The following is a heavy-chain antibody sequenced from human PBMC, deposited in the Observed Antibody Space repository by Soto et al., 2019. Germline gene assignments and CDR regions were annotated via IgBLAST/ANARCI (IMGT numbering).Heavy chain of an antibody. CDR1: GFTFSSYS. V-gene: IGHV3-21*01. D-gene: IGHD5-18*01. CDR3: ARDVEPWIHSLVFHY. Sequence: GGSLRLSCAASGFTFSSYSMNWVRQAPGKGLEWVSSISSSSSYIYYADSVKGRFTISRDNAKNSLYLQMNSLRAEDTAVYYCARDVEPWIHSLVFHYWGQGTLVTLSP. J-gene: IGHJ4*02. CDR2: ISSSSSYI.